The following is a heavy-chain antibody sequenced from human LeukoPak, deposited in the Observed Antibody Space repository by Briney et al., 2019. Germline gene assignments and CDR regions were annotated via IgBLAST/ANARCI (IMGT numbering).Heavy chain of an antibody. J-gene: IGHJ3*02. CDR2: MNPNSGNT. V-gene: IGHV1-8*03. CDR3: ARARSGSGVAFDI. D-gene: IGHD1-26*01. CDR1: GYTFTSYY. Sequence: ASVKVSCKASGYTFTSYYMHWVRQATGQGLEWMGWMNPNSGNTGYAQKFQGRVTITRNTSISTAYMELSSLRSEDTAVYYCARARSGSGVAFDIWGQGTMVTVSS.